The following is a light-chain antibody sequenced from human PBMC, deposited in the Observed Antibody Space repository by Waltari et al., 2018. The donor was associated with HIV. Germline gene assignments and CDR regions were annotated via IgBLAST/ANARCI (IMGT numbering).Light chain of an antibody. CDR1: QSVSSN. CDR2: GAS. Sequence: EIVMTQSPATLSVSPGERATLSCRASQSVSSNLAWYQQKPGQAPMLFIYGASTRATSIPARFSGSGSGTEFTLTISSLQSEDFAVYYCQQYNNWPFTFGPGTKVDIK. J-gene: IGKJ3*01. CDR3: QQYNNWPFT. V-gene: IGKV3-15*01.